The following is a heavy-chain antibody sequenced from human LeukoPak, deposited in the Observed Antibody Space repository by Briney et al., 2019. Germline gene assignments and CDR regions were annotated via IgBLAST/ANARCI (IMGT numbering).Heavy chain of an antibody. V-gene: IGHV1-69*05. Sequence: SVKVSCKASGGTFSSYAISWVRQAPGQGLEWMGGIIPIFGTANYAQKFQGRVTITTDESTSTAYMELSSLRSEDTAVYYCAKSVYSNYQYNWFDPWGQGTLATVSS. D-gene: IGHD4-11*01. J-gene: IGHJ5*02. CDR2: IIPIFGTA. CDR1: GGTFSSYA. CDR3: AKSVYSNYQYNWFDP.